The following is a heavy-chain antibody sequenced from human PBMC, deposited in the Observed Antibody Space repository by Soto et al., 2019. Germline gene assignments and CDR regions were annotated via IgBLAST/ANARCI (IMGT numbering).Heavy chain of an antibody. Sequence: LGGSLRLSCAASGFTFSSYSMNWVRQAPGKGLEWVSYISSSSSTIYYADSVKGRFTISRDNAKNSLYLQMNSLRDEDTAVYYCASVYNWNDALLYYFDYWGQGTLVTVSS. CDR1: GFTFSSYS. V-gene: IGHV3-48*02. J-gene: IGHJ4*02. CDR3: ASVYNWNDALLYYFDY. D-gene: IGHD1-1*01. CDR2: ISSSSSTI.